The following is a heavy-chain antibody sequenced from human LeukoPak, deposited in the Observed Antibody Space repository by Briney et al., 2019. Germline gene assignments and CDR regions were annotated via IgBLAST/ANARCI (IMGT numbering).Heavy chain of an antibody. CDR3: AKSSKAVMYYFDY. D-gene: IGHD3-16*01. J-gene: IGHJ4*02. V-gene: IGHV3-23*01. CDR1: GLTFSSYA. Sequence: GGSLRLSCAASGLTFSSYAMTWVRQAPGKGLEWVSAISGIGGSAFYADFVKGRFTISRDNSKNTLYLQTNSLRAEDTAVYYCAKSSKAVMYYFDYWGQGTLVTVSS. CDR2: ISGIGGSA.